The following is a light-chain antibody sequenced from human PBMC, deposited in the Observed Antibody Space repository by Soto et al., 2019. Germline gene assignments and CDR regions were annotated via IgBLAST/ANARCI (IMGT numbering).Light chain of an antibody. Sequence: EIVLTQSPATLSLSPGETATLSCRASQSVSNYLAWYQHKPGQAPRLLIYGASNRATGVSARISGSGSGRDVSLTINSLEPEDSAVYYCHQRTNWTSITFGQGTRLEI. V-gene: IGKV3-11*02. CDR2: GAS. CDR3: HQRTNWTSIT. J-gene: IGKJ5*01. CDR1: QSVSNY.